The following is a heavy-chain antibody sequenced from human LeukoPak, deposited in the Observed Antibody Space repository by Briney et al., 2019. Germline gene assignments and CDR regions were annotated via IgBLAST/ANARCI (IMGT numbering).Heavy chain of an antibody. D-gene: IGHD3-22*01. J-gene: IGHJ4*02. CDR1: GFTFSGYS. Sequence: GGSLRLSCAASGFTFSGYSMNWVRQAPGKGLEWDSSISSGSSYINHAASVKGRFTISRDNAKNSLYLQMNSLRAEDTAVYYCAREEYYDTSGYYAYWGQGTLVTVSS. V-gene: IGHV3-21*01. CDR2: ISSGSSYI. CDR3: AREEYYDTSGYYAY.